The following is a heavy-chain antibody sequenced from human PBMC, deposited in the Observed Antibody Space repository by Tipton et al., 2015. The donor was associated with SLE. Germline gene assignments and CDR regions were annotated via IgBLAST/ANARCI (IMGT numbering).Heavy chain of an antibody. Sequence: SPRLSCAASGFTFSDYYMSWIRQAPGKGLEWVSYISSSGSTIYCADSVKGRFTISRDNAKNSLYLQMNSLRAEDTAMYYCESHTDYYGMDVWGQGTTVTVSS. D-gene: IGHD2-8*02. V-gene: IGHV3-11*01. CDR1: GFTFSDYY. CDR2: ISSSGSTI. J-gene: IGHJ6*02. CDR3: ESHTDYYGMDV.